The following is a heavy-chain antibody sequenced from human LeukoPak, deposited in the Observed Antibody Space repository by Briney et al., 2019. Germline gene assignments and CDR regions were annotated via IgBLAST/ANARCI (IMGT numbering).Heavy chain of an antibody. CDR2: ISGSGGST. CDR3: AKDAERVAVTGHLDY. Sequence: PGRSLRLSCASSGFIFSSYAMNWVRQAPGKGLEWVSAISGSGGSTSYAVSVKARFTISRDNSKNTLFLQMNSLRAEDTAVYYCAKDAERVAVTGHLDYWGQGTLVTVSS. J-gene: IGHJ4*02. D-gene: IGHD6-19*01. CDR1: GFIFSSYA. V-gene: IGHV3-23*01.